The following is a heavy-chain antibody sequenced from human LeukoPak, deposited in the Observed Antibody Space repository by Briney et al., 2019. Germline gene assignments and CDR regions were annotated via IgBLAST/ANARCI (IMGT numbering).Heavy chain of an antibody. Sequence: GGSLRVSCAASGFTFSSYTMHWVRQAPDKGLEWVAVISHDGGNKYYADSVKGRFTISRDNSKNTLYLQMNGLRAEETAMYYCATPYTSGWSLYFDNWGQGTLVTVSS. CDR2: ISHDGGNK. CDR1: GFTFSSYT. CDR3: ATPYTSGWSLYFDN. V-gene: IGHV3-30-3*01. D-gene: IGHD6-19*01. J-gene: IGHJ4*02.